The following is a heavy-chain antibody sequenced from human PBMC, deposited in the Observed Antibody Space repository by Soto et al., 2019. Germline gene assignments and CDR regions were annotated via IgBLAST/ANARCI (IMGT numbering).Heavy chain of an antibody. CDR3: ATDGDSSGGWYFNGDYFNF. Sequence: WGSLRLSCAASGFSFSSYSMNWVRQAPGKGLEWVSCIRSSSGTIYYADSVKGRFTISRDNAENSLYLQMNFLDVEDTALYYCATDGDSSGGWYFNGDYFNFWGQGTLVTVSS. V-gene: IGHV3-48*01. D-gene: IGHD6-19*01. CDR1: GFSFSSYS. CDR2: IRSSSGTI. J-gene: IGHJ4*02.